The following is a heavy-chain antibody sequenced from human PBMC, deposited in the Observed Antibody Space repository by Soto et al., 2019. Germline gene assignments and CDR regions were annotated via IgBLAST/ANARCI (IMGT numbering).Heavy chain of an antibody. CDR2: ISAHNGNT. CDR3: TRDSVLWSIDY. Sequence: ASVKVSCKASDYTFTSYGITWVRQAPGQGLEWMGWISAHNGNTNYAQNLQGRVTMTTDTSTSTAYMELRSLRSDDTAVYYCTRDSVLWSIDYWGQGKLVTVSS. V-gene: IGHV1-18*01. CDR1: DYTFTSYG. J-gene: IGHJ4*02. D-gene: IGHD2-2*01.